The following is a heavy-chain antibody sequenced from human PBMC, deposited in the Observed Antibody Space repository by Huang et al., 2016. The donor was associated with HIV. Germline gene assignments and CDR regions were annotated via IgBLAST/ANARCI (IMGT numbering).Heavy chain of an antibody. CDR3: ARDVAVAGDFDY. D-gene: IGHD6-19*01. CDR1: GYTFTSFD. Sequence: QVQVVQSGAEVKKSGASVKVSCKASGYTFTSFDINGVRQAPGQGLEWMGWMNPSIGYTATAQKFKGRVTMTRNTSVTTAYMKLSSLTSEDTAVYYCARDVAVAGDFDYWGQGTLVTVSS. V-gene: IGHV1-8*01. J-gene: IGHJ4*02. CDR2: MNPSIGYT.